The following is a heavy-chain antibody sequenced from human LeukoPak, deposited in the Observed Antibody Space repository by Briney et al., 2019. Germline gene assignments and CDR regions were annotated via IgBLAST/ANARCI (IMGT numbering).Heavy chain of an antibody. V-gene: IGHV4-34*01. CDR2: INHSGST. CDR3: ARLSKVRAYYYYYMDV. Sequence: SETLSLTCAVYGGSFSGYYWSWIRQPPGKGLEWIGEINHSGSTNYNPSLKSRVTISVDTSKNQFSLKLSSVTAADTAVYYCARLSKVRAYYYYYMDVWGKGTTVTVSS. D-gene: IGHD3-10*01. CDR1: GGSFSGYY. J-gene: IGHJ6*03.